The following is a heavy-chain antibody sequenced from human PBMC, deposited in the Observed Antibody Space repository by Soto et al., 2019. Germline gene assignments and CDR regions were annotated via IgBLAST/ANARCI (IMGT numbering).Heavy chain of an antibody. J-gene: IGHJ4*02. V-gene: IGHV5-51*01. CDR2: VYPGDSDT. D-gene: IGHD3-10*01. Sequence: VESLKISCSGSEDNFTTTWIGWVRQVPGKGLEWMGIVYPGDSDTRYSPSFQGRVTISADKSIATAYLHWSSLKASDTAMYFCASGFTLDFFDSWGPGTPVTVSS. CDR1: EDNFTTTW. CDR3: ASGFTLDFFDS.